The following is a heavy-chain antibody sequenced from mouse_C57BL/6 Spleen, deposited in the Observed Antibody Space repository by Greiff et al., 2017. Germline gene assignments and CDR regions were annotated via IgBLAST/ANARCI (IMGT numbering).Heavy chain of an antibody. V-gene: IGHV5-6*01. CDR1: GFTFSSYG. D-gene: IGHD2-1*01. Sequence: EVQVVESGGDLVKPGGSLKLSCAASGFTFSSYGMSWVRQTPDKRLEWVATISSGGSYTYYPDSVKGRFTISRDNAKNTLYLQMSSLKSEDTAMYYCACFYYGKGGDYWGQGTTLTVSS. CDR3: ACFYYGKGGDY. CDR2: ISSGGSYT. J-gene: IGHJ2*01.